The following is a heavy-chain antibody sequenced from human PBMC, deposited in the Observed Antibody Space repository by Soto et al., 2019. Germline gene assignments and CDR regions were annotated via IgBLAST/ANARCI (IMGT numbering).Heavy chain of an antibody. CDR1: GFTFSSYG. CDR3: AKLPRRYSSSPGGYFDY. Sequence: GGSLRLSCPASGFTFSSYGMHWVRQAPRTGMEWVAVISYDGSNKYYADSVKDRLTISRENSKNTLYLQMNSLRAEDTAVYYCAKLPRRYSSSPGGYFDYWGQGTLVTVSS. CDR2: ISYDGSNK. J-gene: IGHJ4*02. D-gene: IGHD6-6*01. V-gene: IGHV3-30*18.